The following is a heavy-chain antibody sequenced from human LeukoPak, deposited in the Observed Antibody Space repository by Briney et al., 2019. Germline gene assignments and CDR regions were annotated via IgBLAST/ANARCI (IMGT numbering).Heavy chain of an antibody. J-gene: IGHJ4*02. CDR2: VYYSGTT. V-gene: IGHV4-39*01. D-gene: IGHD6-19*01. CDR3: ARRGSGWYFLDY. Sequence: PSVTLSLTCTVSGGSISSSSYYWGWIRQPPGKGLEWVGSVYYSGTTYYNPSLKSRVTISVDTSKNQFSLKLTSVTAADTAVYYCARRGSGWYFLDYWGQGTLVTVSS. CDR1: GGSISSSSYY.